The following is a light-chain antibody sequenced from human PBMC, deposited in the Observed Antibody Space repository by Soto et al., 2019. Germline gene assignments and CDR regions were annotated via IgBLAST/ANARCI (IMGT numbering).Light chain of an antibody. V-gene: IGLV2-23*02. CDR2: DVS. Sequence: QPASVSGSPGQSITMSCTDVGFYGLVSWYQQHPGKVPKLMIYDVSKRPSGVSERFSGSKSGNTAYLTISALQADDEADYYCSLDAGSSIYVFGTGTKVTVL. CDR3: SLDAGSSIYV. J-gene: IGLJ1*01. CDR1: VGFYGL.